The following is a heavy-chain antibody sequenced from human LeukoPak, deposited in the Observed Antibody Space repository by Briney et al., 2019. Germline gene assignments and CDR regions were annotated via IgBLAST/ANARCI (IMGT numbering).Heavy chain of an antibody. CDR3: ARDAPYYYDSSGYYSPRPLDY. CDR1: GFTFSSYG. CDR2: IWYDGSNK. J-gene: IGHJ4*02. V-gene: IGHV3-33*01. D-gene: IGHD3-22*01. Sequence: GRSLRLSCAASGFTFSSYGMHWVRQAPGKGLEWVAVIWYDGSNKYYADSVKGRFTISRDNSKNTLYLQMNSLRAEDTAVYYCARDAPYYYDSSGYYSPRPLDYWAREPWSPSPQ.